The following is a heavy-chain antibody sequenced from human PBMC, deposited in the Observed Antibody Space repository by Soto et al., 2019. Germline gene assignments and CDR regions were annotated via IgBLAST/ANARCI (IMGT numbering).Heavy chain of an antibody. V-gene: IGHV3-30-3*01. D-gene: IGHD2-21*02. CDR3: ARESGAYCGGDCYAPLGY. CDR1: GFTFSSYA. CDR2: ISYDGSNK. Sequence: QVQLVESGGGVVQPGRSLRLSCAASGFTFSSYAMHWVRQAPGKGLEWVAVISYDGSNKYYADSVKGRFTISRDNSKNTLYLQMNSLRAEDTAVYYCARESGAYCGGDCYAPLGYWGQGTLVTVSS. J-gene: IGHJ4*02.